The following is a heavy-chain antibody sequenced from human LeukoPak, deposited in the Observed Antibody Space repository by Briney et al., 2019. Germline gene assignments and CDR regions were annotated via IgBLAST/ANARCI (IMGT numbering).Heavy chain of an antibody. J-gene: IGHJ4*02. CDR3: ARASQLWLRKGVFDY. V-gene: IGHV4-39*07. Sequence: SETLSLTCTVSGGSISTSTYYWGWIRQPPGKGLEWIGSIYYSGSTYYNPSLKSRVTISVDSSKNQFSLKLSSVTAADTAVYYCARASQLWLRKGVFDYWGQGTLVTVSS. D-gene: IGHD5-18*01. CDR1: GGSISTSTYY. CDR2: IYYSGST.